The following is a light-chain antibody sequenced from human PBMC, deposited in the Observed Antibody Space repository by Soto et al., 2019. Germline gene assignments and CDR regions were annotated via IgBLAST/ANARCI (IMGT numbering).Light chain of an antibody. J-gene: IGKJ3*01. Sequence: EIVLTQSPATLSLSPGESATLSRRASQSVSSNSLAWHQQKPGQAPRLLMYAASSRAAGIPDRFSGSGSGTDFTLTISRLEPEDFAVYYCQQHGSWGITFGPGTKVDIK. CDR3: QQHGSWGIT. CDR1: QSVSSNS. V-gene: IGKV3-20*01. CDR2: AAS.